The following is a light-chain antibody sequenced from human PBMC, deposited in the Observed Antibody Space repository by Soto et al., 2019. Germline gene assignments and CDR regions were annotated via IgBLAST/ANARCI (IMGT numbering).Light chain of an antibody. V-gene: IGKV1-5*03. Sequence: DIQMTQSPSTLSAYAEDRVTITCRASQSISSWLAWYQQRPGKAPKLLIYKASSLESGVPPRFSGSGSGTEFTLTISSLQPDDFATYYCQQYNSYSGTFGQGTKVEI. CDR3: QQYNSYSGT. CDR2: KAS. J-gene: IGKJ1*01. CDR1: QSISSW.